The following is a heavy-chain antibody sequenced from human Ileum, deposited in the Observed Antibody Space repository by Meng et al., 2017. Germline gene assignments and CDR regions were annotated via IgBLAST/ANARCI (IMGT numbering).Heavy chain of an antibody. Sequence: LQELGPGLMKPSGTLSLACAVPGDSIRSGNWWKWVRQSPGKVLELLWEMFQGGTTNYNPSLKHRVTLLMDKSKNQFSLQLTSVTAADTAVFYCARGIGDIRVGFDYWGQGILVTVSS. J-gene: IGHJ4*02. CDR3: ARGIGDIRVGFDY. CDR1: GDSIRSGNW. D-gene: IGHD5-12*01. CDR2: MFQGGTT. V-gene: IGHV4-4*02.